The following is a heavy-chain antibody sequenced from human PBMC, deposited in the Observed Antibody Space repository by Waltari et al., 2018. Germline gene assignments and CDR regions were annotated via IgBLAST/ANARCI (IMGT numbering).Heavy chain of an antibody. CDR2: ISSSSSYI. CDR1: GFTFSSYS. V-gene: IGHV3-21*01. Sequence: EVQLVESGGGLVKPGGSMRLSCAASGFTFSSYSMNWVRQAPGKGLEWVSSISSSSSYIYYADSVKGRFTISRDNAKNSLYLQMNSLRAEDTAVYYCARDPGGYFDYWGQGTLVTVSS. J-gene: IGHJ4*02. CDR3: ARDPGGYFDY. D-gene: IGHD3-10*01.